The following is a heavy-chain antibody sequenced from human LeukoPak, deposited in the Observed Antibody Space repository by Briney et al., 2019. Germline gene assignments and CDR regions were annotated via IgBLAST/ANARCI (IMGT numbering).Heavy chain of an antibody. D-gene: IGHD4-17*01. V-gene: IGHV3-30-3*01. J-gene: IGHJ4*02. CDR2: ISYDGSNK. Sequence: PGGSLRLSCAASGFTFSSYAMHWVRQAPGKGLEWVAVISYDGSNKYYADSVKGRFTISRDNSKNTLYLQMNSLRAEDTAVYYRARDVRDYGGNARPGDYWGQGTLVTVSS. CDR3: ARDVRDYGGNARPGDY. CDR1: GFTFSSYA.